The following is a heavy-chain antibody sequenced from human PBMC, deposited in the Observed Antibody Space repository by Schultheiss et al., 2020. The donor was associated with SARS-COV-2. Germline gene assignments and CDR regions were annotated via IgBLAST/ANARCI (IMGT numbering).Heavy chain of an antibody. V-gene: IGHV3-21*04. CDR3: ARDLGFHDYGPYTGMDV. J-gene: IGHJ6*02. D-gene: IGHD4-17*01. CDR1: GFTFSSYA. CDR2: ISSSSSYI. Sequence: GGSLRLSCAASGFTFSSYAISWVRQAPGKGLEWVSSISSSSSYIYYADSVKGRFTISRDNAKNSLYLQMNSLRDEDTAVYYCARDLGFHDYGPYTGMDVWGQGTTVTVSS.